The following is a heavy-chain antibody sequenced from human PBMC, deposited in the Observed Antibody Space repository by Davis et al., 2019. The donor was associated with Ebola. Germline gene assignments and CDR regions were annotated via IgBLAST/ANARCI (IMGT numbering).Heavy chain of an antibody. CDR3: ARLSGLFSSSSGALYFDL. CDR2: IYYSGST. CDR1: GGSISSGTYY. J-gene: IGHJ2*01. V-gene: IGHV4-30-4*08. Sequence: SETLSLTCSVSGGSISSGTYYWGWVRQPPGKGLEWIGYIYYSGSTYYNPSLKSRVTISLDTSKNQFSLKLRSVTAADTAVYFCARLSGLFSSSSGALYFDLWGRGTLVSVSS. D-gene: IGHD6-6*01.